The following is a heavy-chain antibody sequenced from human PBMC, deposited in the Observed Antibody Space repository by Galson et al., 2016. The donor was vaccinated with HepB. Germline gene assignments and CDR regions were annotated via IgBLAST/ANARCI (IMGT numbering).Heavy chain of an antibody. CDR1: GFTFSAXX. CDR3: ARGVYYYDSSGYADAFDI. J-gene: IGHJ3*02. D-gene: IGHD3-22*01. CDR2: XXYDXSNE. V-gene: IGHV3-33*01. Sequence: SLRLSCAASGFTFSAXXMHXXXQAXXXGLXXVAVXXYDXSNEYYADSVKGRFTISRDNSQNTLYLQMNSLRAEDTAVYYCARGVYYYDSSGYADAFDIWGQGTMVTVSS.